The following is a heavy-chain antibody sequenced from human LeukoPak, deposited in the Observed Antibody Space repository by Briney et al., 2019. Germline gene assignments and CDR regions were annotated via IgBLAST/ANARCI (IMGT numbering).Heavy chain of an antibody. CDR2: ISRSGGDT. J-gene: IGHJ3*02. D-gene: IGHD1-26*01. CDR1: GFTFSSYA. V-gene: IGHV3-23*01. CDR3: AKDRYDGSARAFDI. Sequence: GGSLRLSCAASGFTFSSYAMSWVRQAPGKGLQWVSAISRSGGDTYYADSVRGRFTIFRDNSKNTLYLQMNSLRADDAAVYYCAKDRYDGSARAFDIWGQGTLVTASS.